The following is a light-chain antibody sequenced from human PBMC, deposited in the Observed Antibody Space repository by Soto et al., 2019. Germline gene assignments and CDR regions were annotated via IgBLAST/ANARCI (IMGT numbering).Light chain of an antibody. J-gene: IGKJ1*01. CDR1: QNIRSR. V-gene: IGKV1-5*01. CDR3: PLYTGYSRP. CDR2: DAS. Sequence: DFQMTQYPYTMTASVGDRVTITCLASQNIRSRLAWFQQKPGKAPKLLIYDASSLERGVPSRFSGSGSGTEFTLTISSMQPDDFAPFYCPLYTGYSRPFGQGTKVDTK.